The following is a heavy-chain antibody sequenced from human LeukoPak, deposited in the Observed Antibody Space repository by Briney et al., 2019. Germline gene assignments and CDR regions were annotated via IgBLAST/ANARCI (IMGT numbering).Heavy chain of an antibody. J-gene: IGHJ4*02. V-gene: IGHV1-24*01. CDR3: STETAGNY. CDR1: GHTLRDLS. CDR2: SDPADDER. Sequence: ASVKVSCKAFGHTLRDLSIHWVRQAPGKGLEWMGRSDPADDERIYSQKFLGRVTLTEDTSPVTAYMELTSLRSDGTAVYYSSTETAGNYWGQGTLGSVSS. D-gene: IGHD3-10*01.